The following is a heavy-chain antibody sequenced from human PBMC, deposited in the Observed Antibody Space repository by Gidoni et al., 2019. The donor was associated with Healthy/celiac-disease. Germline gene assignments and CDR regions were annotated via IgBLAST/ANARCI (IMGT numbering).Heavy chain of an antibody. CDR1: GFTFSSYG. V-gene: IGHV3-33*01. CDR2: IWYDGSNK. D-gene: IGHD4-17*01. J-gene: IGHJ3*02. Sequence: QVQLVESGGGVVQPGRSLRLSCAASGFTFSSYGMHWVRQAPGKGLEWVAVIWYDGSNKYYADSVKGRFTISRDNSKNTLYLQMNSLRAEDTAVYYCARDSDYGDYDDRAFDIWGQGTMVTVSS. CDR3: ARDSDYGDYDDRAFDI.